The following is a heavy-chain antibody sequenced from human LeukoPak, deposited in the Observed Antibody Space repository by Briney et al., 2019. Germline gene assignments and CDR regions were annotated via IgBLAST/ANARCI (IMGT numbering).Heavy chain of an antibody. CDR2: IIPILGIA. Sequence: SVKVSCKASGGTFSSYAISWVRQAPGQGLEWMGRIIPILGIANYAQKFQGRVTITADKSTSTAYMELSSLRSEGTAVYYCARPSRDGYSPFGYWGQGTLVTVSS. CDR3: ARPSRDGYSPFGY. J-gene: IGHJ4*02. CDR1: GGTFSSYA. D-gene: IGHD5-24*01. V-gene: IGHV1-69*04.